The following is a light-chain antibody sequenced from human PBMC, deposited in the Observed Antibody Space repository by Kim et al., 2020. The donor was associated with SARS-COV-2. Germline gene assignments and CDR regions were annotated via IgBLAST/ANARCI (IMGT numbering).Light chain of an antibody. V-gene: IGLV1-40*01. CDR2: GNI. CDR3: QSYYTSLSGSV. CDR1: SSNIGAGYD. Sequence: QSVLTQPPSLSGAPGQRVTISCTGSSSNIGAGYDVHWYQRVPGTVPRLLIYGNIKRPSGIPDRFSASKSGSSASLAITGLHAEDEAEYFCQSYYTSLSGSVFGGGTQLTVL. J-gene: IGLJ2*01.